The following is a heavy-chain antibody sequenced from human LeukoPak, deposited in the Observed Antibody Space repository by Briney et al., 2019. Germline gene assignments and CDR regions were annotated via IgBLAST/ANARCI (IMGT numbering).Heavy chain of an antibody. D-gene: IGHD6-19*01. Sequence: GGSLRLSCAASGFTFSSYWMSWVRQAPGKGLEWVANIKQDGSEKYYVVSVRGRFTISRDNAKNTLYLQMNSLRGEDTAVYYCAKDKQWLVYGMDVWGQGTTVTVSS. CDR2: IKQDGSEK. CDR1: GFTFSSYW. V-gene: IGHV3-7*01. CDR3: AKDKQWLVYGMDV. J-gene: IGHJ6*02.